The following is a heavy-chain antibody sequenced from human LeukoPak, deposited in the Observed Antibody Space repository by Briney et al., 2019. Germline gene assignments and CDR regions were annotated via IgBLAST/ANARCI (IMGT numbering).Heavy chain of an antibody. CDR3: ARDEWGGWFDP. Sequence: SVKVSCKASGYTFTSYAISWVRQAPGQGLEWMGGIILILGTTNYAQKFQGRVTITADRSTSTAYMELNSLRSEDTAVYYCARDEWGGWFDPWGQGTLVTVSS. J-gene: IGHJ5*02. V-gene: IGHV1-69*06. D-gene: IGHD1-26*01. CDR2: IILILGTT. CDR1: GYTFTSYA.